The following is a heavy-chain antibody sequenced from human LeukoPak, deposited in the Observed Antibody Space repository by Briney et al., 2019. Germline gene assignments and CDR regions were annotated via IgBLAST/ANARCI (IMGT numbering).Heavy chain of an antibody. V-gene: IGHV1-46*01. D-gene: IGHD6-19*01. CDR3: ARPYSTAVANDAFDI. J-gene: IGHJ3*02. CDR1: GYTFTSYY. Sequence: ASVKVSCKASGYTFTSYYMHWVRQAPGQGLEWMGIINPSGGSTSYAQKFQGRVTMTRDTSTSTVYMELSSPRSEDTAVYYCARPYSTAVANDAFDIWGQGTMVTVSS. CDR2: INPSGGST.